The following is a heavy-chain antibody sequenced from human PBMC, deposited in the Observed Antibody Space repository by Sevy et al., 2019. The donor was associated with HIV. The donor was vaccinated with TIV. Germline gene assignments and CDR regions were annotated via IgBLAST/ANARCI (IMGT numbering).Heavy chain of an antibody. D-gene: IGHD6-13*01. J-gene: IGHJ6*03. Sequence: GESLKISCAASGFTFSSYSMNWVRQAPGKGLEWVSSISSSSSYIYYADSVKGRFTISRDNAKNSLYLQMNSLRAEDTAVYYCARIPAAGVYYYYYYMDVWGKGTTVTVSS. V-gene: IGHV3-21*01. CDR1: GFTFSSYS. CDR2: ISSSSSYI. CDR3: ARIPAAGVYYYYYYMDV.